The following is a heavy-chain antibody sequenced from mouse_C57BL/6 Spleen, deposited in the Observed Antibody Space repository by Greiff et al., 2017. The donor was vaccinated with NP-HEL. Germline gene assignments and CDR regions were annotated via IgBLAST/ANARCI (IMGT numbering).Heavy chain of an antibody. D-gene: IGHD2-4*01. Sequence: EVKLQESGPELVKPGASVKISCKASGYTFTDYYMNWVKQSHGKSLEWIGDINPNNGGTSYNQKFKGKATLTVDKSSSTAYMELRSLTSEDSAVYYCARGSYDYDGGYAMDYWGQGTSVTVSS. J-gene: IGHJ4*01. CDR2: INPNNGGT. V-gene: IGHV1-26*01. CDR3: ARGSYDYDGGYAMDY. CDR1: GYTFTDYY.